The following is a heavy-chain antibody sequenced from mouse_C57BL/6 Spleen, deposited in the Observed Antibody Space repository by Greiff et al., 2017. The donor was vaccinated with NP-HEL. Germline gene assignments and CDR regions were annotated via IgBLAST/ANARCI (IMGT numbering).Heavy chain of an antibody. J-gene: IGHJ3*01. Sequence: EVHLVESGGGLVKPGGSLKLSCAASGFTFSSYAMSWVRQTPEKRLEWVATISDGGSYTYYPDNVKGRFTISRDNAKNNLYLQMSHLKSEDTAMYYCARDGGNYFAYWGQGTLVTVSA. CDR3: ARDGGNYFAY. CDR2: ISDGGSYT. V-gene: IGHV5-4*01. CDR1: GFTFSSYA. D-gene: IGHD2-1*01.